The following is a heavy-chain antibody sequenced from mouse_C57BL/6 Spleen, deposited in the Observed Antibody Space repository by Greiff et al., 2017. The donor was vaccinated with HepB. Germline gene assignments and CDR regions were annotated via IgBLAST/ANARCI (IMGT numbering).Heavy chain of an antibody. CDR3: ASYDPHFDY. Sequence: EVNVVESGGDLVKPGGSLKLSCAASGFTFSSYGMSWVRQTPDKRLEWVATISSGGSYTYYPDSVKGRFTISRDNAKNTLYLQMSSLKSEDTAMYYCASYDPHFDYWGQGTTLTVSS. V-gene: IGHV5-6*01. CDR2: ISSGGSYT. J-gene: IGHJ2*01. D-gene: IGHD2-3*01. CDR1: GFTFSSYG.